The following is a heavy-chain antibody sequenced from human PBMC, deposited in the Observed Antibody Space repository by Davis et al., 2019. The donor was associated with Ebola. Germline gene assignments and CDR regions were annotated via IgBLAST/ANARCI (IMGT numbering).Heavy chain of an antibody. J-gene: IGHJ4*02. Sequence: ASVKVSCKASGYTFSSYDINWVRQATGQGLEWMGWMNPNSGNTGYAQEFQGRVTMTRDTPISTAYMELSSLRSEDTAVYFCARSSSWYPLDYWGQGTPVTVSS. CDR2: MNPNSGNT. CDR3: ARSSSWYPLDY. CDR1: GYTFSSYD. V-gene: IGHV1-8*01. D-gene: IGHD6-13*01.